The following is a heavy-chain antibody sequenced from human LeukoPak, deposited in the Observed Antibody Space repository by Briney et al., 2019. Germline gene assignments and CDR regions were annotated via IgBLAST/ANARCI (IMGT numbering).Heavy chain of an antibody. D-gene: IGHD7-27*01. CDR1: GFTFSSYA. Sequence: PGGSLRLSCAASGFTFSSYAMHWVRQAPGEGLEWVAVISYDGSNKYYADSVKGRFTISRDNSKNTLYLQMNSLRAEDTAVYYCARDMGRKLGAIDYWGQGTLVTVSS. J-gene: IGHJ4*02. CDR3: ARDMGRKLGAIDY. CDR2: ISYDGSNK. V-gene: IGHV3-30-3*01.